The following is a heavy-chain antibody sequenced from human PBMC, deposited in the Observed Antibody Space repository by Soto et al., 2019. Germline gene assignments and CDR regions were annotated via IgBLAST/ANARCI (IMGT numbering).Heavy chain of an antibody. D-gene: IGHD3-22*01. CDR1: GYTFTSYG. CDR2: ITYNGDT. V-gene: IGHV1-18*01. CDR3: AIAVVTSYGVFDY. Sequence: QVQLVQSGAEVKKPGASVKVSCKASGYTFTSYGISWVRQAPGQGLEWMGWITYNGDTNYPQKLQGRDTMTADTSTSTAYMELRSLRSDDTAVYYCAIAVVTSYGVFDYWGQGTLVTVSS. J-gene: IGHJ4*02.